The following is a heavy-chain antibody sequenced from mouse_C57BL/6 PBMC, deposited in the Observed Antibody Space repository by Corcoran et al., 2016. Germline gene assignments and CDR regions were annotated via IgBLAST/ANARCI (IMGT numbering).Heavy chain of an antibody. J-gene: IGHJ4*01. CDR2: IYWDDDK. Sequence: QVTLKESGPGILQSSQTLSLTGSLSGFSLRTSGMGVSGIRQPSGKGLEWLAHIYWDDDKRYNPSLKSRRSITKDTSRNQVFLKITSVDTADTATYYCARRANWEGYAMDYWGQGTSVTVSS. D-gene: IGHD4-1*01. CDR1: GFSLRTSGMG. CDR3: ARRANWEGYAMDY. V-gene: IGHV8-12*01.